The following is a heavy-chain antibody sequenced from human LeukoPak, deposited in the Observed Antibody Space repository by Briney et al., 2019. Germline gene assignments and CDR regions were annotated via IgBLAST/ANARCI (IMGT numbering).Heavy chain of an antibody. CDR1: GGSISSYS. CDR3: ARDFEVGDGLPSRAVTFGI. J-gene: IGHJ3*02. V-gene: IGHV4-59*01. CDR2: IFYSGST. D-gene: IGHD5-24*01. Sequence: SETLSLTCTVSGGSISSYSWSWIRQPPGKGLEWIGYIFYSGSTNFNPSLRSRVTISVDMSKNQFSLKMSSVTTADPAGYYCARDFEVGDGLPSRAVTFGIWGQGTMVTVSS.